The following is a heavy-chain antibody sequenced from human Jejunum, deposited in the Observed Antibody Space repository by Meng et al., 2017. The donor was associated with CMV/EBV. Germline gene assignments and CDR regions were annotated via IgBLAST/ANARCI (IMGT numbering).Heavy chain of an antibody. D-gene: IGHD1-14*01. V-gene: IGHV3-23*01. CDR1: GFIVSSYA. J-gene: IGHJ4*02. Sequence: VQLLGSGGGLVQPGGSLRLSCAASGFIVSSYAMSWVRQAPGKGLEWVSVFSSTSGTYYAESLEGRFTISRDTSKNTMYLQMTSLKAEDTAVYYCARAGSYRFDYWGQGTLVTVSS. CDR2: FSSTSGT. CDR3: ARAGSYRFDY.